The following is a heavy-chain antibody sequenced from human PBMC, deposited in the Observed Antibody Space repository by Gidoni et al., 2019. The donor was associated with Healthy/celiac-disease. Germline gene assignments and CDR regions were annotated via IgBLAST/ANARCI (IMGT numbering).Heavy chain of an antibody. J-gene: IGHJ4*02. V-gene: IGHV3-30-3*01. Sequence: QVQLVESGGGVVQPGRSLRLSCAASGFTFSSYAMHWVRQAPGKGLEWVAVISYDGSNKYYADSVKGRFTISRDNSKNTLYLQMNSLRAEDTAVYYCARGVDTAMADYWGQGTLVTVSS. CDR1: GFTFSSYA. CDR3: ARGVDTAMADY. D-gene: IGHD5-18*01. CDR2: ISYDGSNK.